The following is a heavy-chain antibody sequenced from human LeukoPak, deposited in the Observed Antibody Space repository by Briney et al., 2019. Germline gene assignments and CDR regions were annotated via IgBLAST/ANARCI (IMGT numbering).Heavy chain of an antibody. Sequence: GASVKVSCKASGYTFTTYGISWVRQAPGQGLEWMGWISPDNGNTIYAQKVQGRVTMTTDTSTSTAYMELGGLRSDDTALYYCARLTGYSDYPFDYWGQGTLVTVSS. CDR3: ARLTGYSDYPFDY. D-gene: IGHD4-11*01. J-gene: IGHJ4*02. CDR1: GYTFTTYG. CDR2: ISPDNGNT. V-gene: IGHV1-18*01.